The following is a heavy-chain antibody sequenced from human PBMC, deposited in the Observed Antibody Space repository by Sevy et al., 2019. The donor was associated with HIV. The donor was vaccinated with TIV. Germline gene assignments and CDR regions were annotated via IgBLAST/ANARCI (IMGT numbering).Heavy chain of an antibody. V-gene: IGHV4-59*08. CDR2: IYYNGHI. CDR3: AGENAWGRGYP. D-gene: IGHD1-26*01. J-gene: IGHJ5*02. Sequence: SETLSLTCTVSGFSITSLYWNWIRQPPGKGLEWIANIYYNGHINYNPSLKSRVTLSLDTSKNQFSLRLSSVTAADTAMYYCAGENAWGRGYPWGQGTLVTVSS. CDR1: GFSITSLY.